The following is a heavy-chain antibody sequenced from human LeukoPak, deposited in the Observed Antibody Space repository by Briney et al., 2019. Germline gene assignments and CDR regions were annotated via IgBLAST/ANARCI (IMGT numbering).Heavy chain of an antibody. J-gene: IGHJ4*02. CDR1: GYIFTSYY. Sequence: ASVKVSCKASGYIFTSYYVHRVRQAAGQGVEGMGIIKPSGGSTSYAQKFQGRVTMTTDTSTRTVYMELTRLTSEDTAGYYCARDRETTVTTAHFDYSGQGALVTVS. CDR2: IKPSGGST. V-gene: IGHV1-46*01. D-gene: IGHD4-11*01. CDR3: ARDRETTVTTAHFDY.